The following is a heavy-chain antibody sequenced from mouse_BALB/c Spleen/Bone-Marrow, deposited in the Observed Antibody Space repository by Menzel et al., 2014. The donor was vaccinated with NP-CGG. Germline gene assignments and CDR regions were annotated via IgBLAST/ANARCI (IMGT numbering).Heavy chain of an antibody. CDR2: IDPANGNT. V-gene: IGHV14-3*02. J-gene: IGHJ2*01. D-gene: IGHD2-14*01. Sequence: VQLQQSGPEPEKPGASVKLSCTASGFNIKDTYMHWVKQRPEQGLEWIGRIDPANGNTKYDPKFQGKATITADTSSNTAYLQLSSLTSEDTAVYYCASYYRYSFDYWGQGTTLTVSS. CDR3: ASYYRYSFDY. CDR1: GFNIKDTY.